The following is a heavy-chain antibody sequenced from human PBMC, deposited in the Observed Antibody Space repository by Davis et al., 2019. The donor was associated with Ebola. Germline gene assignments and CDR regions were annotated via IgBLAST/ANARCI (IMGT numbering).Heavy chain of an antibody. CDR1: GYTFTNYA. CDR3: ARAYDFWSGYARFDP. J-gene: IGHJ5*02. Sequence: ASVTASCKASGYTFTNYAMHWLRQAPGQRLEWMGWISTGNGNARYSQKFQGRVTITRDTSASTAYMELSSLRSEDTAVYYCARAYDFWSGYARFDPWGQGTLITVSS. CDR2: ISTGNGNA. D-gene: IGHD3-3*01. V-gene: IGHV1-3*04.